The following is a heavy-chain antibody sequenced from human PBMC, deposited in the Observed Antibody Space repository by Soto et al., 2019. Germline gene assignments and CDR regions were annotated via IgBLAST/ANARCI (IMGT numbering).Heavy chain of an antibody. D-gene: IGHD3-22*01. CDR3: ATGGDSSGYQSYHYYGMDV. CDR1: GFSFSSYI. V-gene: IGHV3-21*06. J-gene: IGHJ6*02. CDR2: ISSSSSYI. Sequence: SGGSLRLSCEASGFSFSSYILNWVRQAPGKGLEWVSSISSSSSYIYYSDSVKGRFTISRDNAKNSLYLQMNSLSAEDSALYYCATGGDSSGYQSYHYYGMDVWGQGTTVTV.